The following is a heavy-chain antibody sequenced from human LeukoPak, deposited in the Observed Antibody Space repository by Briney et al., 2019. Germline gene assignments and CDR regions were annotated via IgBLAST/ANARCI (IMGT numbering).Heavy chain of an antibody. Sequence: ASVKVSCKASGYTFTSYAMNWVRQAPGQGLEWMGWINTNTGNPTYAQGFTGRFVFSLDTSVSTAYLQISSLKAEDTAVYYCARVDYYGSGSYWDWFDPWGQGTLVTVSS. J-gene: IGHJ5*02. V-gene: IGHV7-4-1*02. CDR2: INTNTGNP. CDR1: GYTFTSYA. D-gene: IGHD3-10*01. CDR3: ARVDYYGSGSYWDWFDP.